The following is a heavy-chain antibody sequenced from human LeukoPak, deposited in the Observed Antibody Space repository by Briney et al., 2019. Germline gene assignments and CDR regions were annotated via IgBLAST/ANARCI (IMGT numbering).Heavy chain of an antibody. CDR2: ISGSGGST. D-gene: IGHD3-22*01. CDR1: GFTFSSYA. CDR3: AKDANADSSGYPDY. V-gene: IGHV3-23*01. J-gene: IGHJ4*02. Sequence: GGSLRLSCAASGFTFSSYAMSWVRQAPGKGQEWVSAISGSGGSTYYADSVKGRFTISRDNSKNTLYLQVNSLRAEDTAVYYCAKDANADSSGYPDYWGQGTLVTVSS.